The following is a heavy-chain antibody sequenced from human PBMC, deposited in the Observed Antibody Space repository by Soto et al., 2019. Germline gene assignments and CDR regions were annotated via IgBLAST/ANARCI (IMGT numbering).Heavy chain of an antibody. J-gene: IGHJ4*02. CDR3: ARGVGSSPPQY. V-gene: IGHV4-59*01. CDR2: IYDTGSP. D-gene: IGHD1-26*01. CDR1: GVTLSGYY. Sequence: PSETLSLTCTVSGVTLSGYYWSWIRQPPGQELEWIGYIYDTGSPYYNPSLKSRVIISADTSKNQISLRLTSATPADTAVYYCARGVGSSPPQYWGRGTLVTVSS.